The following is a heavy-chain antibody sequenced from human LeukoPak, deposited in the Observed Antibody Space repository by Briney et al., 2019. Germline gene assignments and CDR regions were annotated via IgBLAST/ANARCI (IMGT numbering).Heavy chain of an antibody. Sequence: SQTLSLTCAISGDSVSSNSAGWIWIRQSPSRGLECLGSTYYRSKWLYDYAPSLKGRITVNPDTSKNQFSLQLNSVTPEDTAVYYCARAGAEGFDQWGEGTLVTVSS. CDR3: ARAGAEGFDQ. CDR2: TYYRSKWLY. J-gene: IGHJ4*02. D-gene: IGHD3-10*01. CDR1: GDSVSSNSAG. V-gene: IGHV6-1*01.